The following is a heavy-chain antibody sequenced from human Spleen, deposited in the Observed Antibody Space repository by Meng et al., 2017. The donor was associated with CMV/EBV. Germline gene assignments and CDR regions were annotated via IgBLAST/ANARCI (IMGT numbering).Heavy chain of an antibody. D-gene: IGHD2-2*01. J-gene: IGHJ3*02. V-gene: IGHV3-11*01. CDR1: GFTFSDYY. CDR3: ARGFNGMEYCSSTSCYWYSFFDI. Sequence: GGSLRLSCAASGFTFSDYYMSWIRQAPGKGLEWISYISGSGRTIYYADSVKGRFTISRDNGKNSLYLQMNSLRAEDTAVYYCARGFNGMEYCSSTSCYWYSFFDIWGQGTMVTVSS. CDR2: ISGSGRTI.